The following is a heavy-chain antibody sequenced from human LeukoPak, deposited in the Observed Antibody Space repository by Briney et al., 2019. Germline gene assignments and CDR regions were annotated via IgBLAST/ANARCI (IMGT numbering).Heavy chain of an antibody. Sequence: ASVKVSCKASGYTFTGYYMHWVRQAPGKGLEWMGGFDPEDGETIYAQKFQGRVTMTEDTSTDTAYMELSSLRSEDTAVYYCATIWFGESPFDYWGQGTLVTVSS. D-gene: IGHD3-10*01. J-gene: IGHJ4*02. V-gene: IGHV1-24*01. CDR1: GYTFTGYY. CDR3: ATIWFGESPFDY. CDR2: FDPEDGET.